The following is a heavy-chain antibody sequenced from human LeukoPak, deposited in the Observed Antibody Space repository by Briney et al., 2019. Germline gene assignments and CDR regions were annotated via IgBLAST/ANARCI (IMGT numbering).Heavy chain of an antibody. V-gene: IGHV3-43*01. Sequence: PGGSLRLSCAASGFTFDDYSMHWVRQAPGKGLEWVSLITWDGGRTYYADSVKGRFTISRDNSKNSLYLQMNSLRTEDTALYYCGKGPRRCTGCDGFSISGQGTMVTVSS. J-gene: IGHJ3*02. CDR1: GFTFDDYS. D-gene: IGHD1-14*01. CDR2: ITWDGGRT. CDR3: GKGPRRCTGCDGFSI.